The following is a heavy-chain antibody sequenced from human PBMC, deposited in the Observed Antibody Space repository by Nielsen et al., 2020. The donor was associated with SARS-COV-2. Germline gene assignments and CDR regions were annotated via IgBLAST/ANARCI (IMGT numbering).Heavy chain of an antibody. V-gene: IGHV3-7*01. J-gene: IGHJ4*02. Sequence: GESLKISCEVSGFMFSNYWMTWVRQAPGKGLEWVANINEDGGDKYYVDSVKGRFTMSRDNGKNTLFLQMDSLRGDDTAVYYCAKDGGFYWGQGTLVTVSS. CDR3: AKDGGFY. D-gene: IGHD2-15*01. CDR2: INEDGGDK. CDR1: GFMFSNYW.